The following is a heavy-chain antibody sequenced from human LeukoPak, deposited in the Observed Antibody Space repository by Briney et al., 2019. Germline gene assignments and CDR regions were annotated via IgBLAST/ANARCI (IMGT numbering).Heavy chain of an antibody. D-gene: IGHD6-13*01. V-gene: IGHV1-18*01. Sequence: ASVKVSCKASGYTFTSYGISWLRQAPGQGLEWMGWISAYNGNTNYAQKLQGRVTMTTDTSTSTAYMELRSLRSDDTAVYYCARHSSSWTFFDYWGQGTLVTVSS. J-gene: IGHJ4*02. CDR1: GYTFTSYG. CDR2: ISAYNGNT. CDR3: ARHSSSWTFFDY.